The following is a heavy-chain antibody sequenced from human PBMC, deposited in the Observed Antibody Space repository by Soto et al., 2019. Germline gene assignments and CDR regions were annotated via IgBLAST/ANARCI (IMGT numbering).Heavy chain of an antibody. CDR2: ISGSGDIT. CDR1: AFTFSSYA. V-gene: IGHV3-23*01. CDR3: AKDWRTTVASPEYFQH. Sequence: EVQLLESGGHLVQPGGSLRLSCAGSAFTFSSYAMSWVRRAPGKGLEWVSAISGSGDITYYADSVKGRFTISRDNSKDTLYLQMDSLRAEDTAIYYCAKDWRTTVASPEYFQHWGQGTLVTVSS. J-gene: IGHJ1*01. D-gene: IGHD4-17*01.